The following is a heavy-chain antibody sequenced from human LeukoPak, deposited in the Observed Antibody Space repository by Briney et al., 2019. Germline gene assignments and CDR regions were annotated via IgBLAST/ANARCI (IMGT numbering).Heavy chain of an antibody. CDR1: GYIFTNYY. CDR2: ISAYNGNT. CDR3: ARDGLFGGGYSSS. D-gene: IGHD6-13*01. Sequence: ASVKVSCKASGYIFTNYYMHWVRQAPGQGLEWMGWISAYNGNTNYAQKLQGRVTMTTDTSTSTAYMELRSLRSDDTAVYYCARDGLFGGGYSSSWGQGTLVTVSS. J-gene: IGHJ4*02. V-gene: IGHV1-18*04.